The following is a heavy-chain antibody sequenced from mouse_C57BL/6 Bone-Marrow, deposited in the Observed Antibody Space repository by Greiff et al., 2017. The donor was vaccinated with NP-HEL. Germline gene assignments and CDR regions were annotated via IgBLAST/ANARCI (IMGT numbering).Heavy chain of an antibody. D-gene: IGHD4-1*01. CDR1: GYSITSGYY. CDR3: ARELTGTGY. Sequence: DVKLQESGPGLVKPSQSLSLTCSVTGYSITSGYYWNWIRQFPGNKLEWMGYISYDGSNNYNPSLKNRISITRDTYKNQFFLKLNSVTTEDTATYYCARELTGTGYWGQGTTLTVSS. V-gene: IGHV3-6*01. J-gene: IGHJ2*01. CDR2: ISYDGSN.